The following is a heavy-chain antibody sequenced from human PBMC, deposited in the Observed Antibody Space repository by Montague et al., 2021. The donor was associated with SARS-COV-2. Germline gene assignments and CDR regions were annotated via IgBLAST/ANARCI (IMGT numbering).Heavy chain of an antibody. Sequence: CAISGDSVSSHSATWNWVRQSPSRGLEWLGRTHYRSKWYNDYAVSVRGRVTINPDTSKNQFSLQLNSVTPEDTAIYYCTSGREGNYNVMDVWGQGTTVTDSS. D-gene: IGHD1-1*01. CDR2: THYRSKWYN. CDR3: TSGREGNYNVMDV. J-gene: IGHJ6*02. CDR1: GDSVSSHSAT. V-gene: IGHV6-1*01.